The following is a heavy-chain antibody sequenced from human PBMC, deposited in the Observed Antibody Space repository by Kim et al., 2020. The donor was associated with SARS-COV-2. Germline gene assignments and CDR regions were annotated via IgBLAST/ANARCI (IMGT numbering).Heavy chain of an antibody. CDR2: IWYDGSKQ. J-gene: IGHJ6*04. D-gene: IGHD3-10*01. V-gene: IGHV3-33*01. CDR1: GFTFSNYG. Sequence: GGSLRLSCAESGFTFSNYGIHWVRQAPGKGLEWVAVIWYDGSKQEYADSVKGRFSISRDNSKNTLYLQMSSLRAEDTAVYYCERNLSYYYCTGNNYYYAMDVWGKGTTVTVSS. CDR3: ERNLSYYYCTGNNYYYAMDV.